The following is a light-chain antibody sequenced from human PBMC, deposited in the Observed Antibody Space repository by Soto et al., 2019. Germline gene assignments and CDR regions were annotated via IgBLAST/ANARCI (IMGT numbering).Light chain of an antibody. CDR3: QQYGRSPWT. J-gene: IGKJ1*01. CDR2: GAS. V-gene: IGKV3-20*01. CDR1: QSVSSSY. Sequence: EIVLTQSPGTLSLSPGERATLSCRASQSVSSSYLAWYQQKPGQAPRLLIYGASSRATGIPDRFSGSGSGTAFTLTISRLEPDDFAVYYCQQYGRSPWTFGQGTKVEIK.